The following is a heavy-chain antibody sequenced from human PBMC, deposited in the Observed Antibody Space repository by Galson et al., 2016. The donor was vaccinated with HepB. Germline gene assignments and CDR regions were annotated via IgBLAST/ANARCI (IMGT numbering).Heavy chain of an antibody. D-gene: IGHD1-1*01. CDR1: GYTFSHFR. Sequence: SVKVSCKASGYTFSHFRVHWVRQAPGQGLEWMGRVNPNSGAADYAQNFQGRVSMATDSSVNTVYLVLNSLTSDETAVYFCTRENWYFDYWGQGTPVIVSP. CDR2: VNPNSGAA. V-gene: IGHV1-2*06. J-gene: IGHJ4*02. CDR3: TRENWYFDY.